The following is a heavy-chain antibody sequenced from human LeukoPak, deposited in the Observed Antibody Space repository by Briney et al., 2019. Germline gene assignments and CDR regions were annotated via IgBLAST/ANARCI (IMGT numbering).Heavy chain of an antibody. CDR3: AKDVAHSSGWQRDY. D-gene: IGHD6-19*01. CDR2: ISYDGSNK. V-gene: IGHV3-30*18. CDR1: GFTFSSYG. J-gene: IGHJ4*02. Sequence: GGSLRLSCAASGFTFSSYGMHWVRQALGKGLEWVAVISYDGSNKYYADSVKGRFTISRDNSKNTLYLQMNSLRAEDTAVYYCAKDVAHSSGWQRDYWGQGTLVTVSS.